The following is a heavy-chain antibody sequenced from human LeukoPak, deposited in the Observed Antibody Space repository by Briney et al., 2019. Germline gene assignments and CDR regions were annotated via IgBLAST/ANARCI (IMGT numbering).Heavy chain of an antibody. CDR2: IRYDGSNK. D-gene: IGHD3-22*01. CDR1: GFTFSSFG. V-gene: IGHV3-30*02. CDR3: ARDSGYGVDY. J-gene: IGHJ4*02. Sequence: GGSLRLSCAASGFTFSSFGIHWVRQAPGKGLEWVAFIRYDGSNKYYADSVKGRFTISRDNAKNSLYLQMNSLRAEDTAVYYCARDSGYGVDYWGQGTLVTVSS.